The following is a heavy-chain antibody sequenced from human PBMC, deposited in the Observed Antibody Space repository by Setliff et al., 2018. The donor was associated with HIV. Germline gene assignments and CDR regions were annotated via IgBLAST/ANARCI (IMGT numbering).Heavy chain of an antibody. Sequence: ASVKVSCKASGYTFTSYYMHWVRQAPGQGLEWMGIINPSGGSTSYAQKFQGRVTMTRDTSTNTVYMELSSLRSEDTAVYYCARGGPLITMVRGVLRWVDPWGQGTLVTV. J-gene: IGHJ5*02. CDR3: ARGGPLITMVRGVLRWVDP. CDR2: INPSGGST. V-gene: IGHV1-46*01. D-gene: IGHD3-10*01. CDR1: GYTFTSYY.